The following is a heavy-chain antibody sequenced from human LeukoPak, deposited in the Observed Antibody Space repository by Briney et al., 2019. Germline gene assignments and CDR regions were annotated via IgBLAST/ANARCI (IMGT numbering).Heavy chain of an antibody. CDR1: GGSFSDYY. V-gene: IGHV4-34*01. CDR2: INHSGST. Sequence: SETLSLTCSVYGGSFSDYYWGWIRQPPGKWLECIGEINHSGSTNYNPSLNSRVTISVDKSKNQFSLKLSSVTVADTAVYYCARGWAPDYWGQGTLVTVSS. D-gene: IGHD7-27*01. CDR3: ARGWAPDY. J-gene: IGHJ4*02.